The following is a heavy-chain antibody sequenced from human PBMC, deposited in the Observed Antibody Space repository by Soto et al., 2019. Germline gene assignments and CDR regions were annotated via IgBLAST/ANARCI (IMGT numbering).Heavy chain of an antibody. CDR1: GYTFTSYG. Sequence: ASVKVSCKASGYTFTSYGISWVRQAPGQGLEWMGWISAYNGNTNYAQKLQGRVTMTTDTSTSTAYMELRSLRSDDTAVYYCARDRSRYRGFNAFDIWGKGTMVTVSS. CDR3: ARDRSRYRGFNAFDI. V-gene: IGHV1-18*01. CDR2: ISAYNGNT. D-gene: IGHD3-10*01. J-gene: IGHJ3*02.